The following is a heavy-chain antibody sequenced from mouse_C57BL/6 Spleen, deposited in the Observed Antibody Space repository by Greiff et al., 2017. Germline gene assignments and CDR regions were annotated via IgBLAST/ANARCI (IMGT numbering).Heavy chain of an antibody. D-gene: IGHD1-1*01. V-gene: IGHV5-4*01. J-gene: IGHJ1*03. CDR1: GFTFSSYA. CDR3: ARDGYYGSRSYWYFDV. Sequence: EVKVVESGGGLVKPGGSLKLSCAASGFTFSSYAMSWVRQTPEKRLEWVATISDGGSYTYYPDNVKGRFTISRDNAKNNLYLQMSHLKSEDTAMYYCARDGYYGSRSYWYFDVWGTGTTVTVSS. CDR2: ISDGGSYT.